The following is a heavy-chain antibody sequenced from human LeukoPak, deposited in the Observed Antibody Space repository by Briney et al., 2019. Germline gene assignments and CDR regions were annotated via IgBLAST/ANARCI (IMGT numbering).Heavy chain of an antibody. CDR1: GFSLSTSGMC. Sequence: ESGPTLVNPTQTLTLTCTFSGFSLSTSGMCVSWIRQPSGKALEWLARIDWDDDKYYSTSLKTRLTISKDTSKNQVVLTMTNMDPVDTATYYCARIRMEYYYDSSGYQDLYYFDYWGQGTLVTVSS. CDR2: IDWDDDK. V-gene: IGHV2-70*11. CDR3: ARIRMEYYYDSSGYQDLYYFDY. J-gene: IGHJ4*02. D-gene: IGHD3-22*01.